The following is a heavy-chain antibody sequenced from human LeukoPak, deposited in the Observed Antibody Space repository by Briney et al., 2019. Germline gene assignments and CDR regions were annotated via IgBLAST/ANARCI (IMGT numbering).Heavy chain of an antibody. CDR1: GYTFTGYY. Sequence: ASVKVSCKASGYTFTGYYMHWVRQAPGQGLEWMGWINPNSGGTNYAQKFQGRVTMTRDTSISTAYMELSRLRSDDTAVYYCARDPTVEMAFDIWGQGTMATVSS. CDR2: INPNSGGT. J-gene: IGHJ3*02. D-gene: IGHD5-24*01. V-gene: IGHV1-2*02. CDR3: ARDPTVEMAFDI.